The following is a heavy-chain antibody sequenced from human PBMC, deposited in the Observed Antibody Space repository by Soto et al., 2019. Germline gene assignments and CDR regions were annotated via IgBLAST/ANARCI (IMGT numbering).Heavy chain of an antibody. D-gene: IGHD5-18*01. CDR2: IYYSGST. V-gene: IGHV4-30-4*01. CDR3: ARGAQLWLLPPGY. CDR1: GGSISSGVNY. J-gene: IGHJ4*02. Sequence: QVQLQESGPGLVKPSQTLSLTCTVSGGSISSGVNYWSWFRQPPGKGLEWIGYIYYSGSTYYNPSLKSRVTISVDTSKNQFSLKLSSVTAADTAVYYCARGAQLWLLPPGYWGQGTLVTVSS.